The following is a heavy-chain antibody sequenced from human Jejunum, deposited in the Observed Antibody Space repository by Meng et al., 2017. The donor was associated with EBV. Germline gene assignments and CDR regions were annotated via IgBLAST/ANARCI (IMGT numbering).Heavy chain of an antibody. V-gene: IGHV2-5*02. J-gene: IGHJ4*02. CDR1: VLSLTASPVG. D-gene: IGHD4/OR15-4a*01. CDR2: IYWDDDK. Sequence: ITMKESRPTLATPTQTPPLTCTFSVLSLTASPVGVAWIRQPPGKALEWLAVIYWDDDKRYSPSLRSRVTIAKDTSKNQVVLTMANLDPVDTATYYCAHRRDYGGMWDTGCLDYWGQGILVTVSS. CDR3: AHRRDYGGMWDTGCLDY.